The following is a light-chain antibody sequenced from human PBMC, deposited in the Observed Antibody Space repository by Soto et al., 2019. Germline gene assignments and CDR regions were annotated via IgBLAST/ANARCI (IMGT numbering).Light chain of an antibody. CDR1: QSVSSSY. Sequence: ENVLTQSPGTLSLSPGERATLSCRASQSVSSSYLAWYQQKPGQAPRLLIYDASSRATGIPDRFSGSGSGTDFTLTISRLEPEDFAVYYCQQYGSLPRTFGQGTKVE. CDR3: QQYGSLPRT. CDR2: DAS. J-gene: IGKJ1*01. V-gene: IGKV3-20*01.